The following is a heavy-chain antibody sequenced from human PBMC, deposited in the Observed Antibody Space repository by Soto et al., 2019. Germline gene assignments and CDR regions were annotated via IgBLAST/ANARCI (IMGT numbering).Heavy chain of an antibody. Sequence: PGGSLRLSCAASGFTFSSYAMHWVRQAPGKGLEWVAVISYDGSNKYYADSVKGRFTISRDNSKNTLYLQMNSLRAEDTAVYYCARDLEYYDFWSGYYQIWRELPLNYYGMDVCGQGPKVTVYS. CDR2: ISYDGSNK. V-gene: IGHV3-30-3*01. J-gene: IGHJ6*02. CDR3: ARDLEYYDFWSGYYQIWRELPLNYYGMDV. CDR1: GFTFSSYA. D-gene: IGHD3-3*01.